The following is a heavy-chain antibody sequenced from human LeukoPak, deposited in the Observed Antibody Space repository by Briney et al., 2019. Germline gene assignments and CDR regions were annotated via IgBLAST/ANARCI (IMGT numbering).Heavy chain of an antibody. CDR3: ARGPAAALFDY. V-gene: IGHV1-2*02. Sequence: ASVRVSCKASGYTFTDYYFHWVRQAPGQGLEWMGWIIPNSGGTNCAQKFQGRVTMTRDTSISTTYMELSSLRSDDTAVYYCARGPAAALFDYWGQGTLVTVSS. D-gene: IGHD6-13*01. CDR1: GYTFTDYY. CDR2: IIPNSGGT. J-gene: IGHJ4*02.